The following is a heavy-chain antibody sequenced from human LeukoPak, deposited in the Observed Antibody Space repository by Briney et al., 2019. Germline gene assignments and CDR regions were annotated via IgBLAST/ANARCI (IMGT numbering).Heavy chain of an antibody. CDR2: MNPNSGNT. V-gene: IGHV1-8*01. Sequence: ASVKVSCKTSGYTFPSYDINWVRQATGQGLEWMGWMNPNSGNTGYAQKFQGRVTITRNTSISTAYMELSSLRSEDTAVYYCAKGDSSGYYDAFDIWGQGTMVTVSS. J-gene: IGHJ3*02. CDR3: AKGDSSGYYDAFDI. D-gene: IGHD3-22*01. CDR1: GYTFPSYD.